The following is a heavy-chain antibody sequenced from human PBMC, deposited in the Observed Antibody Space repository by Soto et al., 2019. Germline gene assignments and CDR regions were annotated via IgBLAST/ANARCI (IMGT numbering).Heavy chain of an antibody. Sequence: QVKLQQWGAGLLKPSETLSLTCAVSGGTLNGNFWGWIRQPPGKRLEWIGEIKPNGDTNYNSFLKSRVTISVDTSKNQFSLKLTSVTAADTAVYYCARERDSLLAASYYFDHWGQGTVVTFSS. CDR3: ARERDSLLAASYYFDH. D-gene: IGHD5-12*01. CDR1: GGTLNGNF. CDR2: IKPNGDT. V-gene: IGHV4-34*01. J-gene: IGHJ4*02.